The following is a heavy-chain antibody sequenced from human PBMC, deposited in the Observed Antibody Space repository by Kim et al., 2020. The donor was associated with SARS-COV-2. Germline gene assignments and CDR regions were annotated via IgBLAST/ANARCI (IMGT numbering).Heavy chain of an antibody. D-gene: IGHD3-3*01. CDR2: IKSKTDGETI. J-gene: IGHJ5*02. Sequence: GGSLRLSCAASGFTFDNVSMTWVRQAPGKGLESVGRIKSKTDGETIDYAVPVKGRFTISRDDSRNTFFLQMDSLKVEGTAVYFCTTHLFTPRRRGFRMVWVDPVDAWGQGTLVTVSS. CDR1: GFTFDNVS. V-gene: IGHV3-15*05. CDR3: TTHLFTPRRRGFRMVWVDPVDA.